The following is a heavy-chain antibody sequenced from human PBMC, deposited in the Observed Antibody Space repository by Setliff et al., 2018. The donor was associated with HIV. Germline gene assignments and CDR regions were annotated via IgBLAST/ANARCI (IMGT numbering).Heavy chain of an antibody. CDR2: INPSGGST. J-gene: IGHJ6*02. CDR1: GYTFTSYY. V-gene: IGHV1-46*01. D-gene: IGHD3-10*01. Sequence: GASVKVSCKASGYTFTSYYMHWVRQAPGQGLEWMGIINPSGGSTSYAQKFQGRVTMTRDTSTSTVYMELSSLSSEDTAVYYCARVRVVRGDQAYYYYYYYGMDVWGQGTTVTVSS. CDR3: ARVRVVRGDQAYYYYYYYGMDV.